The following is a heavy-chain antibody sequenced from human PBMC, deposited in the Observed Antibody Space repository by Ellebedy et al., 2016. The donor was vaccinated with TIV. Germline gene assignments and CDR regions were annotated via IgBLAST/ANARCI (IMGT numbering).Heavy chain of an antibody. D-gene: IGHD3-10*01. CDR1: GFTFSSYA. CDR3: AKVSGARRLGYAFDI. CDR2: ISGSGGST. J-gene: IGHJ3*02. V-gene: IGHV3-23*01. Sequence: GGSLRLXCAASGFTFSSYAMSWVSQAPGKGLEWVSSISGSGGSTYYADSVKGRFTISRDNSKNTLYLQMNSLRAEDTAVYYCAKVSGARRLGYAFDIWGQGTMVTVSS.